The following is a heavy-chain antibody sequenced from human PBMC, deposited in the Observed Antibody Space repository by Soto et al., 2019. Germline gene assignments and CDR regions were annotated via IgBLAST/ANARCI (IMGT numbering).Heavy chain of an antibody. Sequence: ASVKVSCKASGYTFTSYGISWVRQAPGQGLEWMGWISAYNGNTNHAQKLQGRVTMTTDTSTSTAYMELRSLRSDDTAVYYCARDRVTMIVVAPEEAFDIWGQGTMVTVSS. J-gene: IGHJ3*02. CDR3: ARDRVTMIVVAPEEAFDI. V-gene: IGHV1-18*01. CDR2: ISAYNGNT. CDR1: GYTFTSYG. D-gene: IGHD3-22*01.